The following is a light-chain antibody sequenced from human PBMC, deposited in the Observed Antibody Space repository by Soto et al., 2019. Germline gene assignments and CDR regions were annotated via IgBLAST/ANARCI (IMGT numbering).Light chain of an antibody. CDR1: QSVSSN. CDR2: TSA. Sequence: EVVMTQSPATLPVSLGERATLSCRASQSVSSNVAWYQQKPGLAPRLLIHTSATRATGIPARFSGRGSGTFFTLTISGLQSEDFATYYCQQYDNWPPTTFAQGTRL. J-gene: IGKJ5*01. CDR3: QQYDNWPPTT. V-gene: IGKV3-15*01.